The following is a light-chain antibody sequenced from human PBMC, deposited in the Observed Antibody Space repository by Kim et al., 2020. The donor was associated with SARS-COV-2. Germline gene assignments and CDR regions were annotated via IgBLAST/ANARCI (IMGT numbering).Light chain of an antibody. CDR1: QNIGYN. CDR2: GAS. CDR3: QHDA. J-gene: IGKJ4*01. Sequence: PARVCASAGERITLLCRARQNIGYNLAWYQGGSGQAPRLLIYGASTRATGIPARFSGSGSGTDFTLTISNLQSEDFEVYYCQHDAFGGGTKVDIK. V-gene: IGKV3-15*01.